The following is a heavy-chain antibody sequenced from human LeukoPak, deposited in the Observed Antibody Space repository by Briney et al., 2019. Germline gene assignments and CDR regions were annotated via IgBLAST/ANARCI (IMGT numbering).Heavy chain of an antibody. CDR3: AKVYSGYYPFDP. V-gene: IGHV3-23*01. Sequence: GGSLRLSCAASGLTFSSYAMSWVRQAPGKGLEWVSVISGNGGSTDYADSVKGRFTISRDNSKNTLYLQMNSLRAEDTAVYHCAKVYSGYYPFDPWGQGTLVTVSS. J-gene: IGHJ5*02. D-gene: IGHD3-22*01. CDR2: ISGNGGST. CDR1: GLTFSSYA.